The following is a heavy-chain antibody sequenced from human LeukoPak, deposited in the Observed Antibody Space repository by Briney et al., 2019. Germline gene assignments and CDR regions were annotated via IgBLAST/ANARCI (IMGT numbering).Heavy chain of an antibody. V-gene: IGHV4-59*08. CDR2: IYYSGST. D-gene: IGHD4-23*01. Sequence: PSETLSLTCTVSRGDIDSDYWSWLRQPPGKGLEWIGYIYYSGSTNYNPSLKSRVTISVDTSKNQFSLKLSSVTAADTAVYYCARVDYGGTPYNWFDPWGQGTLVTVSS. CDR3: ARVDYGGTPYNWFDP. J-gene: IGHJ5*02. CDR1: RGDIDSDY.